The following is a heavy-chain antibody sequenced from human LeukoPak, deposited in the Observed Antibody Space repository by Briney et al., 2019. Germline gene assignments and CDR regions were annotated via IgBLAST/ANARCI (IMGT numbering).Heavy chain of an antibody. CDR2: ISGSGSYI. CDR3: ASDRSLIASLYYFDN. V-gene: IGHV3-21*01. CDR1: GFTFSSYA. J-gene: IGHJ4*02. D-gene: IGHD3-22*01. Sequence: GGSLRLSCAASGFTFSSYAMSWVRQAPGKGLEWVSSISGSGSYIFYADSVKGRFNISRDNAKNSLYLQMNSLRAEDTAVYYCASDRSLIASLYYFDNWGQGTLVTVSS.